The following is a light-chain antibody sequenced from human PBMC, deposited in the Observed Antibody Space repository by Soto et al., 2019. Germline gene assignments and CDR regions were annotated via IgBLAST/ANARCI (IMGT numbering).Light chain of an antibody. Sequence: DIQMTQSPSTLSESVGDRVTITCRASQSISDSLAWYQQKPGKAPDLLISDASSLERGVPSRFSGSGSGTEFTLTISSMQPDDFATYYCQQYNGYSRTFGRGTKVEIK. CDR3: QQYNGYSRT. CDR2: DAS. J-gene: IGKJ1*01. CDR1: QSISDS. V-gene: IGKV1-5*01.